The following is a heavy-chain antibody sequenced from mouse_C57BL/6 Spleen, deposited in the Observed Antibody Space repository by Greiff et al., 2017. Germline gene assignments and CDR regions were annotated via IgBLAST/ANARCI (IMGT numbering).Heavy chain of an antibody. V-gene: IGHV5-17*01. Sequence: EVMLVESGGGLVKPGGSLKLSCAASGFTFSDYGMHWVRQAPEKGLEWVAYISSGSSTIYYADTVKGRFTISRDNAKNTLFLQMTSLRSEDTAMYYCARSDYDYPYYAMDYWGQGTSVTVSS. CDR1: GFTFSDYG. CDR3: ARSDYDYPYYAMDY. CDR2: ISSGSSTI. D-gene: IGHD2-4*01. J-gene: IGHJ4*01.